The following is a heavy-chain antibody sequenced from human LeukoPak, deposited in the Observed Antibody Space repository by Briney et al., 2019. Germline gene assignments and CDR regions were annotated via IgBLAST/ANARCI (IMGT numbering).Heavy chain of an antibody. D-gene: IGHD1-26*01. Sequence: PGGSLRLSCAASGFTFSRSWMHRVRQAPGKGLVWISRINDDGSSTSYADSVKGRFTISRDNAKNTLYLQMNSLRAEDTAVYYCARVKVGTTNRFDYWGQGTLVTVSS. V-gene: IGHV3-74*01. CDR1: GFTFSRSW. CDR3: ARVKVGTTNRFDY. CDR2: INDDGSST. J-gene: IGHJ4*02.